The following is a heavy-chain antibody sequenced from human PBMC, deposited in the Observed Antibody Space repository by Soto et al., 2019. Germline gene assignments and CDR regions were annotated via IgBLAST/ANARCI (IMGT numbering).Heavy chain of an antibody. CDR1: GFTFSSYG. CDR2: ISYDGSNK. D-gene: IGHD6-19*01. V-gene: IGHV3-30*18. Sequence: GGSLRLSCAASGFTFSSYGMHWVRQAPGKGLEWVAVISYDGSNKYYADSVKGRFTISRDNSKNTLYLQMNSLRAEDTAVYYCAKDLLPAVAGTGEWYYYYGMDVWGQGTTVTVSS. CDR3: AKDLLPAVAGTGEWYYYYGMDV. J-gene: IGHJ6*02.